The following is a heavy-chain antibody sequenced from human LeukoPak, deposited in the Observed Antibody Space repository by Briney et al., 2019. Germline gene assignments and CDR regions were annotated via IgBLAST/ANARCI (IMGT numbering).Heavy chain of an antibody. J-gene: IGHJ6*03. Sequence: GGSLRLSCAASGFTVSSNYMSWVRQAPGKGLEWVSVIYSGGSTYYADSVKGRFTISRDNSKNTLYLQMNSLRAEDTAVYYCARAPDTAMALINYYYYMDVWGKGTTVTVSS. CDR2: IYSGGST. D-gene: IGHD5-18*01. CDR1: GFTVSSNY. CDR3: ARAPDTAMALINYYYYMDV. V-gene: IGHV3-66*01.